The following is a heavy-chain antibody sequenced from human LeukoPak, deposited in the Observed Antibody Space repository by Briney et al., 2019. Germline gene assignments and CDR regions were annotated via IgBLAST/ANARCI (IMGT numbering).Heavy chain of an antibody. CDR2: IWYDGSNK. CDR3: ARDRGTTSSSGWYFDP. CDR1: GFTFSNSG. Sequence: GRSLRLSCAASGFTFSNSGMHWVRQAPGKGLEWVAIIWYDGSNKYYTDSVKGRFSISRDNSKNTLYLQMNSLRAEVTAVYYCARDRGTTSSSGWYFDPWGHGTLVTVSS. J-gene: IGHJ2*01. D-gene: IGHD6-6*01. V-gene: IGHV3-33*01.